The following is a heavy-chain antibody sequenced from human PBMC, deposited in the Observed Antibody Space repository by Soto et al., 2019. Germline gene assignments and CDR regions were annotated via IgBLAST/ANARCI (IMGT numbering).Heavy chain of an antibody. V-gene: IGHV4-34*01. CDR3: ARVNRYDFWIGLSNNWFDP. CDR2: INHSEST. D-gene: IGHD3-3*01. Sequence: QVQLQQWGAGLLKPSETLSLTCAVYGGSFSGYYWSWIRQPPGKGLEWIGEINHSESTNYNPSLKDRVTLSVDTSKNQFSLRLSAVAAADTSVYYCARVNRYDFWIGLSNNWFDPWGQGTLVTVSS. J-gene: IGHJ5*02. CDR1: GGSFSGYY.